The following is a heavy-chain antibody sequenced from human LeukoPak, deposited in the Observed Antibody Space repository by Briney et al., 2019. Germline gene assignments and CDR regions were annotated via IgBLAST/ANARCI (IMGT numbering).Heavy chain of an antibody. CDR1: GGSISSYY. CDR3: ARDRGIAVAGRNYYYYYYMDV. D-gene: IGHD6-19*01. J-gene: IGHJ6*03. CDR2: IYTSGST. V-gene: IGHV4-4*07. Sequence: SETLSLTCTVSGGSISSYYWSWIRQPAGKRLEWIGRIYTSGSTNYNPSLKSRVTMSVDTSKNQFSLKLSSVTAADTAVYYCARDRGIAVAGRNYYYYYYMDVWGKGTTVTVSS.